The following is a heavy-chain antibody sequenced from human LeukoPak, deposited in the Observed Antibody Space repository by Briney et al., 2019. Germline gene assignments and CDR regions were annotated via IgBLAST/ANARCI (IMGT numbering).Heavy chain of an antibody. Sequence: PGGSLRLSCAASGFTFSSYAMSWVRQAPGEGLEWVSAISGSGGSTYYADSVKGRFTISRDNSKNTLYLQMNSLRAEDTAVYYCAGRELEPLYLGDYWGQGTLVTVSS. CDR1: GFTFSSYA. V-gene: IGHV3-23*01. CDR3: AGRELEPLYLGDY. D-gene: IGHD1-1*01. CDR2: ISGSGGST. J-gene: IGHJ4*02.